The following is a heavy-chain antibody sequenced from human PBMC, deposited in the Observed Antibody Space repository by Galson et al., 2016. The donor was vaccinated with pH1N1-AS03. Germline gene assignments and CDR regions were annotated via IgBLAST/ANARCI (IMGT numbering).Heavy chain of an antibody. CDR2: MYSRGDT. D-gene: IGHD3-10*01. CDR3: ARLGLRDNNGYYGSGYDYYDK. V-gene: IGHV4-4*07. CDR1: LGSISGYY. Sequence: SETLSLTCTVSLGSISGYYWSWIRQPAGKRLEWIGRMYSRGDTRYSPSLDSRITMSVDTSKNQFFLSLHAVTAADTAVYYCARLGLRDNNGYYGSGYDYYDKWGQGILVTVSS. J-gene: IGHJ4*02.